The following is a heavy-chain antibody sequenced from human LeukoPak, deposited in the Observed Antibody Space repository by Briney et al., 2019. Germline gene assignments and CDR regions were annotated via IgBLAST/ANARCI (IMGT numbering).Heavy chain of an antibody. Sequence: LTGGSLRLSRAASGFTFSSYAMHWVRQAPGKGLEYVSAISSNGGSTYYANSVKGRFTISRDNSKNTLYLQMGSLRAEDMAVYYCAKGVVVIPHVWNAFDIWGQGTMVTVSS. V-gene: IGHV3-64*01. CDR1: GFTFSSYA. CDR3: AKGVVVIPHVWNAFDI. J-gene: IGHJ3*02. D-gene: IGHD3-22*01. CDR2: ISSNGGST.